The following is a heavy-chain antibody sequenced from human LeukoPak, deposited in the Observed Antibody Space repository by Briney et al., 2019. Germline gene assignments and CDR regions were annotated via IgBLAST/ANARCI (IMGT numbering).Heavy chain of an antibody. Sequence: GGSLRLSCAASGFTFSNYCMNWVRQAPGKGLEWVSYISSSGSAMYYADSVRGRFTISRDNAENSLFLQMNSLRDEDTAVYYCTRGTYGEYGGPAYWGQGTLVTVSS. CDR2: ISSSGSAM. CDR3: TRGTYGEYGGPAY. CDR1: GFTFSNYC. D-gene: IGHD4-17*01. V-gene: IGHV3-48*02. J-gene: IGHJ4*02.